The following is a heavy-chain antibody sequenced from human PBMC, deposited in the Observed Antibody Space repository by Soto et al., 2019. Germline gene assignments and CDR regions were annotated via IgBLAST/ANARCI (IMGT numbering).Heavy chain of an antibody. V-gene: IGHV3-23*01. CDR2: ISGSGGST. Sequence: EVQLLESGGGLVQPGGSLRLSCAASGFTFSSYALSWVRQAPGKGLEWVSAISGSGGSTYYADSVKGRFTISRDNSKNTLYLQMNSLRAEDTAVYYCAKVNSIAAAIYYYYAMDVWGQGTTVTVSS. CDR3: AKVNSIAAAIYYYYAMDV. J-gene: IGHJ6*02. CDR1: GFTFSSYA. D-gene: IGHD6-13*01.